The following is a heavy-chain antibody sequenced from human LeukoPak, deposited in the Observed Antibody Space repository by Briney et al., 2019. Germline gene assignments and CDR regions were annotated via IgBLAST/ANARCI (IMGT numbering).Heavy chain of an antibody. CDR2: IDTDERTT. J-gene: IGHJ4*02. V-gene: IGHV3-74*01. CDR1: GFTFSRFW. Sequence: PGGSLRLSCAASGFTFSRFWMHWVRQPPGKGLVWVSRIDTDERTTTYADSVKGRFTISIDNASNTVYLQINSLRAEATAVYYCATTNSFGNDYWGQGALVTVSS. D-gene: IGHD5-18*01. CDR3: ATTNSFGNDY.